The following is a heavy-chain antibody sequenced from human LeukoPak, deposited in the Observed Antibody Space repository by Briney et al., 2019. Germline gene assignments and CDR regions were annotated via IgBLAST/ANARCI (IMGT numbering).Heavy chain of an antibody. J-gene: IGHJ4*02. V-gene: IGHV4-34*01. Sequence: SETLSLTCAVYGGSFSGYYWSWIRQPPGKGLEWIGEINHSGSTNYNPSLKSRVTISVDTSKNQFSLKLSSVTAADTAVYYCARGVVIAAQKPFDYWGQGTRVTVSS. CDR3: ARGVVIAAQKPFDY. CDR2: INHSGST. D-gene: IGHD6-6*01. CDR1: GGSFSGYY.